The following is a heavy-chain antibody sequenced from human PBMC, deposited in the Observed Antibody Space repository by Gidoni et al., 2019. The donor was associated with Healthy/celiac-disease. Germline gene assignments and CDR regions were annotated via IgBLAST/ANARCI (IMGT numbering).Heavy chain of an antibody. V-gene: IGHV3-73*02. J-gene: IGHJ6*02. Sequence: EVQLVESGGGLVQPGGSLKLSCAASGFTFRGPALHWVRQASGKGLEWVGRIRSKANSYATAYAASVKGRFTISRDDSKNTAYLQMNSLKTEDTAVYYCTRLAEGGNHYYYYGMDVWGQGTTVTVSS. CDR3: TRLAEGGNHYYYYGMDV. CDR2: IRSKANSYAT. CDR1: GFTFRGPA. D-gene: IGHD6-19*01.